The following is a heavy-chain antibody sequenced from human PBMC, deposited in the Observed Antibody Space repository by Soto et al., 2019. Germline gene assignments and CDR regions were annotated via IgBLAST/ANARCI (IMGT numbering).Heavy chain of an antibody. CDR1: GFTFSSYG. Sequence: PGGSLRLSCAASGFTFSSYGMHWVRQAPGKGLEWVAVIWYDGSNKYYADSVKGRFTISRDNSKNTLYLQMNSLRAEDTAVYYCARDLYYDSSGYYYHYYYYGMDVWGQGTTVTVSS. CDR2: IWYDGSNK. J-gene: IGHJ6*02. CDR3: ARDLYYDSSGYYYHYYYYGMDV. D-gene: IGHD3-22*01. V-gene: IGHV3-33*01.